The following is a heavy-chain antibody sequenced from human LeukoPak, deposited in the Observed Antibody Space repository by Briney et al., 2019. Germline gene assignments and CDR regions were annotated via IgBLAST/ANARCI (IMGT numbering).Heavy chain of an antibody. CDR2: ISAYNGNT. J-gene: IGHJ6*03. Sequence: GASVKVSCKASGYTFTSYGISWVRQAPGQGLEWMGWISAYNGNTNYAQKLQGRVTMTTDTSTSTAYMELRSLRSDDTAVYYCASSPLDDFWPPYYYYYYMDVWGKGTTVTVSS. V-gene: IGHV1-18*01. CDR3: ASSPLDDFWPPYYYYYYMDV. CDR1: GYTFTSYG. D-gene: IGHD3-3*01.